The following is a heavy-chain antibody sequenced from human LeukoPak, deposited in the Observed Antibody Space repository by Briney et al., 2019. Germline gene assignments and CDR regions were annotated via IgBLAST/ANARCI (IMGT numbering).Heavy chain of an antibody. CDR3: ARELTGDQPPARFANYFDY. CDR2: IYHSGST. J-gene: IGHJ4*02. D-gene: IGHD7-27*01. V-gene: IGHV4-38-2*01. CDR1: GYSISSGYY. Sequence: PSETLSLTCAVSGYSISSGYYWGWIRQPPGKGLEWIGSIYHSGSTYYNPSLKSRVTISVDTSKNQFSLKLSSVTAADTAVYYCARELTGDQPPARFANYFDYWGQGTLVTVSS.